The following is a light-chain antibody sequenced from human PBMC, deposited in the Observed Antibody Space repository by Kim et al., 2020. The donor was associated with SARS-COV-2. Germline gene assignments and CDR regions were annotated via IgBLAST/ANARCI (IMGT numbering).Light chain of an antibody. V-gene: IGLV1-51*01. CDR1: SSNIGKNY. CDR2: DND. Sequence: GQKVTLSCSGSSSNIGKNYLSWYQHFPGTAPKLLIYDNDKRAAGIPDRFFGSKAGTSATLGITGLQTGDEADYYCGAWDNSLSAGIVGGGTQLTVL. CDR3: GAWDNSLSAGI. J-gene: IGLJ2*01.